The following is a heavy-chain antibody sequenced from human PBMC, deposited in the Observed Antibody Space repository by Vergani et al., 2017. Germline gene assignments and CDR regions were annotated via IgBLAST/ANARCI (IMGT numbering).Heavy chain of an antibody. CDR2: ISWDGGST. D-gene: IGHD3-10*01. CDR3: ARDRKYYGSGSYSYNTHYWYFDL. V-gene: IGHV3-43*01. J-gene: IGHJ2*01. Sequence: EVQLVESGGVVVQPGGSLRLSCAASGFTFDDYTMHWVRQAPGKGLEWVSLISWDGGSTYYADSVKGRFTISRDNAKNSLYLQMNSLRAEDTAVYYCARDRKYYGSGSYSYNTHYWYFDLWGRGTLVTVSS. CDR1: GFTFDDYT.